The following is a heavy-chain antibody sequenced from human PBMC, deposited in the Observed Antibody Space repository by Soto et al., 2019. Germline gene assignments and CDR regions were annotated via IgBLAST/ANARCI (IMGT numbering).Heavy chain of an antibody. V-gene: IGHV1-18*01. Sequence: ASVKVSCKASGYTFTSYGISWLRQAPGQGLEWMGWISVYNGNTNYAQKLQGRVTMTTDTSTSTAYMELRSLRSDDTAVYYCASGWFGGFVYYFDYWGQGTLVTVSS. D-gene: IGHD3-10*01. CDR3: ASGWFGGFVYYFDY. CDR1: GYTFTSYG. CDR2: ISVYNGNT. J-gene: IGHJ4*02.